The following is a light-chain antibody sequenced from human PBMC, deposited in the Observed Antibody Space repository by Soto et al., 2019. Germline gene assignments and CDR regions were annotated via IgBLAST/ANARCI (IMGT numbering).Light chain of an antibody. CDR3: CSYAGNSEV. V-gene: IGLV2-23*02. CDR1: SGDVGGYNL. Sequence: SALAQPASVSGSPGQSITIHCTGTSGDVGGYNLVSWYQQHPGKAPKLMIYEVTERPSGVSNRFSGSKSGNTASLTISGLQPDDEADYYCCSYAGNSEVFGTGTKVTVL. CDR2: EVT. J-gene: IGLJ1*01.